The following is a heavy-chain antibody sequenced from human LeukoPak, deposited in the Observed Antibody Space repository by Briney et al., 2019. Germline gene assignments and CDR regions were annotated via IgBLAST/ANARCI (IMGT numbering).Heavy chain of an antibody. CDR3: ARTGLGMYSFDS. Sequence: GGSLRLSCAASGFTFSSYAMSWVRQAAGKGLEWVSYITGSSSTINYADSVKGRFTISRDKAKNSLYLQMNSLRAEDTAVYYCARTGLGMYSFDSWGQGTLVTVSS. CDR1: GFTFSSYA. CDR2: ITGSSSTI. D-gene: IGHD3/OR15-3a*01. V-gene: IGHV3-48*01. J-gene: IGHJ4*02.